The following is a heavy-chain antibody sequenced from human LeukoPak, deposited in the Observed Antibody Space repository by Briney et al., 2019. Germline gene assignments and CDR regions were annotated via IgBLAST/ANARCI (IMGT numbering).Heavy chain of an antibody. CDR3: ATLFDYQYYFDY. CDR2: IKQDGSDK. D-gene: IGHD3-9*01. J-gene: IGHJ4*02. V-gene: IGHV3-7*01. CDR1: GFTFSSYW. Sequence: GGPLRLSCAASGFTFSSYWMSWVRRAPGKGLEWVANIKQDGSDKYYVDSVKGRFTISRDNAKNSLYLQMNSLRAEDTAVYYCATLFDYQYYFDYWGQGTLVTVSS.